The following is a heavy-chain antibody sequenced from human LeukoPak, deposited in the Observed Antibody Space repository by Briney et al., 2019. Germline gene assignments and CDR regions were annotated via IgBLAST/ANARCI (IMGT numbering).Heavy chain of an antibody. CDR2: TYYRSKWYN. CDR1: GDSVSSNSAA. D-gene: IGHD6-19*01. V-gene: IGHV6-1*01. Sequence: SQTLSLTCAISGDSVSSNSAAWNWIRQSPSRGLEWLGRTYYRSKWYNDYAVSVKSRITINPDTSKNQFSLQLNSVTPEDTAVYYCARDVLGIAVAGTGLQYFDYWGQGTLVTVSS. CDR3: ARDVLGIAVAGTGLQYFDY. J-gene: IGHJ4*02.